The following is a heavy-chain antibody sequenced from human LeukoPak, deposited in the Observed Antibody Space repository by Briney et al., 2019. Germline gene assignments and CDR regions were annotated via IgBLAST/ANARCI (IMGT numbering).Heavy chain of an antibody. J-gene: IGHJ3*02. CDR2: INPSGGTT. D-gene: IGHD3-3*02. Sequence: AASVKASCKPSRYTFTSYYMHWVRHAPGQGLEWMGIINPSGGTTSYAQKFQGRVTMTRDTSTSTVYMELSSLRPEDTAVYYCARVPILGVRPLLDAFDIWGQGTMVTVSS. CDR1: RYTFTSYY. CDR3: ARVPILGVRPLLDAFDI. V-gene: IGHV1-46*01.